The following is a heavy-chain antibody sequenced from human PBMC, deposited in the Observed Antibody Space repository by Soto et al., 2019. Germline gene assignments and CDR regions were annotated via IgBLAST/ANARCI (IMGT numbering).Heavy chain of an antibody. V-gene: IGHV6-1*01. J-gene: IGHJ6*03. Sequence: SQTLSLTCAISGDSVSSNSAAWNWIRQSPSRGLEWLGRTYYRSKWYNDYAVSVKSRITINPDTSKNQFSLQLNSVTPEDTAVYYCASSSIAARPGISGPKPERGYYYYMDVWGKGTTVTVSS. CDR2: TYYRSKWYN. CDR1: GDSVSSNSAA. CDR3: ASSSIAARPGISGPKPERGYYYYMDV. D-gene: IGHD6-6*01.